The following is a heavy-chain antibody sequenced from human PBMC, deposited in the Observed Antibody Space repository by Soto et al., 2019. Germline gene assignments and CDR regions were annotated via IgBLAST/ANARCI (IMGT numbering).Heavy chain of an antibody. J-gene: IGHJ4*02. CDR1: GFTFRSYG. D-gene: IGHD3-22*01. Sequence: EVQLLESGGGLVQPGGSLRLSCAVSGFTFRSYGMSWVRQAPGKGLEWISGVSISGGGDTTKYADSVKGRFTISRDNSNTTLYLQMNTLRVEDTAVYYCTRDSGFDSTDWGQGTLVSGSS. CDR3: TRDSGFDSTD. CDR2: ISGGGDTT. V-gene: IGHV3-23*01.